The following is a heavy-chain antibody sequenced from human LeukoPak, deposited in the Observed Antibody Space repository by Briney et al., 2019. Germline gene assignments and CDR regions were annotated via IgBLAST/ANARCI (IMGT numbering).Heavy chain of an antibody. V-gene: IGHV4-59*01. CDR2: IYYSGST. CDR3: AYSTGYYDSSGYTFDY. Sequence: SETLSLTCTVSGGSISSYYWSWIRQPPGKGLEWIGYIYYSGSTNYNPSLKSRVTISVDTSKNQFSLKLSSVTAADTAVYYCAYSTGYYDSSGYTFDYWGQGTLVTVSS. J-gene: IGHJ4*02. CDR1: GGSISSYY. D-gene: IGHD3-22*01.